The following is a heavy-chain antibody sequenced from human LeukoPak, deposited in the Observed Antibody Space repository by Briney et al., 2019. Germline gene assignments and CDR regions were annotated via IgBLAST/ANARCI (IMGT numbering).Heavy chain of an antibody. CDR1: GGTFSSYA. Sequence: ASVTVSCTASGGTFSSYAISWVRQAPGQGLEWMGGIIPIFGTANYAQKFQGRVTITADESTSTAYMELSSLRSEDTAVYYCAREYYYDSSGYYPLDYWGQGTLVTVSS. CDR3: AREYYYDSSGYYPLDY. J-gene: IGHJ4*02. CDR2: IIPIFGTA. V-gene: IGHV1-69*13. D-gene: IGHD3-22*01.